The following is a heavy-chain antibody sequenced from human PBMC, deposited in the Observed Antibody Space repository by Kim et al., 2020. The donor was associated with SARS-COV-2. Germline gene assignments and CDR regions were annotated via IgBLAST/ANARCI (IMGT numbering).Heavy chain of an antibody. Sequence: GGSLRLSCVASGFTFSNYWMHWVRQAPGKGPVWLSHIKSDGTFTNYADSVKGRFTISRDNAKNTLFLQMNSLRGDDTAVYYCAREPRDYGDTSNYWGQGTLVTVSS. CDR3: AREPRDYGDTSNY. D-gene: IGHD4-17*01. CDR1: GFTFSNYW. V-gene: IGHV3-74*01. CDR2: IKSDGTFT. J-gene: IGHJ4*02.